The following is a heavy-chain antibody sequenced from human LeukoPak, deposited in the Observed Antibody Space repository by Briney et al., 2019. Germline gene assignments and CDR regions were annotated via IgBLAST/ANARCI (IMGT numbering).Heavy chain of an antibody. Sequence: QSGGSLRLSCAASGFTFSNDWMHWVRQAPGKGLVWVSRVTSDGSGTSYADSVKGRFTISRDNAKNTLYLQMNSLRAEDTAVYYCTKGIYYYDSSGYNDYWGQGTLVTVSS. D-gene: IGHD3-22*01. V-gene: IGHV3-74*01. J-gene: IGHJ4*02. CDR2: VTSDGSGT. CDR3: TKGIYYYDSSGYNDY. CDR1: GFTFSNDW.